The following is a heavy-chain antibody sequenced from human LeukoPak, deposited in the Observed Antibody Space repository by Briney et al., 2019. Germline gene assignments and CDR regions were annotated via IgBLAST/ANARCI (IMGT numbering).Heavy chain of an antibody. CDR3: AGQITYYYDSSGYYFDY. Sequence: SQTLSLTCTVSGGSISSGSYYWSWIRQPAGKGLEWIGRIYTSGSTNYNPSLKSRATISVDTSKNQFSLELSSVTAADTAVYYCAGQITYYYDSSGYYFDYWGQGTLVTVSS. V-gene: IGHV4-61*02. J-gene: IGHJ4*02. D-gene: IGHD3-22*01. CDR2: IYTSGST. CDR1: GGSISSGSYY.